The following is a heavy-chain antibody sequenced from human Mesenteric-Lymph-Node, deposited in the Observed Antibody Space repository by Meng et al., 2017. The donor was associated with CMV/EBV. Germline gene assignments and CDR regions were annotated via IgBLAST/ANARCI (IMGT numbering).Heavy chain of an antibody. D-gene: IGHD1-26*01. CDR2: IWYDGSNK. Sequence: GESLKISCAASGFTFSSYGMHWVRQAPGKGLEWVAVIWYDGSNKHYGDSEKGRFTISRDNSKNTLYLQMNSLRAEDTAVYYCARQSGSYKNDYWGQGTLVTVSS. CDR1: GFTFSSYG. J-gene: IGHJ4*02. CDR3: ARQSGSYKNDY. V-gene: IGHV3-33*01.